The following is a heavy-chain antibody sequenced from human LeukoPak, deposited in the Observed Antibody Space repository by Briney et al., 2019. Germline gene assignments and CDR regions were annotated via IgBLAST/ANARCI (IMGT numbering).Heavy chain of an antibody. J-gene: IGHJ5*01. CDR2: ISYVGTT. CDR1: GGSITTIPYN. D-gene: IGHD3-9*01. Sequence: SETLSLTCTVSGGSITTIPYNWGWIRQPPGKGLEWIGTISYVGTTYYEPSLKSRVTMSIDTSKNQFSLNLNSATAADTAVYYCARHPTGYPNWFDSWGQGTLVIVSS. CDR3: ARHPTGYPNWFDS. V-gene: IGHV4-39*01.